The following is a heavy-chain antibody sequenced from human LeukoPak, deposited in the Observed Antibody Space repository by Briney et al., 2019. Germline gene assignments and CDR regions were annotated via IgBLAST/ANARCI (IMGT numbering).Heavy chain of an antibody. D-gene: IGHD3-3*01. CDR2: IYYSGST. CDR3: ARSLRDYDFWSGYYTGPGWLDL. CDR1: GGSISSSSYY. J-gene: IGHJ5*02. V-gene: IGHV4-39*01. Sequence: ETLSATCTVSGGSISSSSYYWGWIRQPPGKGLEWIGSIYYSGSTYYNPSLKSRVTTSVDTSKNQFSLKLSSVTAADTAVYYCARSLRDYDFWSGYYTGPGWLDLSARGTVLTVSS.